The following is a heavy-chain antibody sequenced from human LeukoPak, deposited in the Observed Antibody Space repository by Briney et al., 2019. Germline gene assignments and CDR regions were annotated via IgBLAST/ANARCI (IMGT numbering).Heavy chain of an antibody. D-gene: IGHD4-17*01. V-gene: IGHV4-59*01. CDR1: GGSISSYY. CDR3: ARDLRATPYGDSYYYYGMDV. CDR2: IYYSGST. J-gene: IGHJ6*02. Sequence: PSETLSLTCTVSGGSISSYYWSWIRQPPGKGLEWIGYIYYSGSTNYNPSLKSRVTISVDTSKNQFSLKLSSVTAADTAVYYCARDLRATPYGDSYYYYGMDVWGQGTTVTVSS.